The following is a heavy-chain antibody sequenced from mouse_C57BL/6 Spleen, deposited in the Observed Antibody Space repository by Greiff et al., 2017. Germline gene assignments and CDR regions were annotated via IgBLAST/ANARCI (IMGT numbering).Heavy chain of an antibody. CDR1: GYTFTTYP. CDR2: FHPYNDDT. D-gene: IGHD1-1*01. Sequence: QVQLKQSGAELVKPGASVKMSCKASGYTFTTYPIEWVKQNHGKSLEWIGNFHPYNDDTKYNEKFKGKATLTVEKSSSTGYLELSRLTSDDSAVDDCARGYYGSSVLGDWGQGTSVTVSS. V-gene: IGHV1-47*01. J-gene: IGHJ4*01. CDR3: ARGYYGSSVLGD.